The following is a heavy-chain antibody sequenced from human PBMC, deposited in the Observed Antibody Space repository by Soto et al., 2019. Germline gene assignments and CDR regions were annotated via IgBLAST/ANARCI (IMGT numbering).Heavy chain of an antibody. V-gene: IGHV3-64D*06. CDR3: VRGGGDYAGSSLWFDS. D-gene: IGHD3-16*01. CDR2: IGSNGAST. CDR1: GFTFSQSA. J-gene: IGHJ5*01. Sequence: PGGSLRLSCSASGFTFSQSAMHWVRQAPGKGLEYVAAIGSNGASTFYPGSVKGRFIISRDNSKNTLFLQMNTLRPDDTAVHYCVRGGGDYAGSSLWFDSWGQGTLVTVSS.